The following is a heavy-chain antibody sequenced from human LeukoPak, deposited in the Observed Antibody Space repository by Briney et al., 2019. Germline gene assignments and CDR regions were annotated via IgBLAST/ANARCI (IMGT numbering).Heavy chain of an antibody. D-gene: IGHD1-26*01. Sequence: PSETLSLTCAVYGGSFSGYYWSWIRQPPGKGLEWIGEINHSGSTNYNPSLKSRVTMSVDTSKNQFSLKLSSVTAADTAVYYCARGRRWSYYFDYWGQGTLVTVSS. CDR3: ARGRRWSYYFDY. CDR1: GGSFSGYY. J-gene: IGHJ4*02. V-gene: IGHV4-34*01. CDR2: INHSGST.